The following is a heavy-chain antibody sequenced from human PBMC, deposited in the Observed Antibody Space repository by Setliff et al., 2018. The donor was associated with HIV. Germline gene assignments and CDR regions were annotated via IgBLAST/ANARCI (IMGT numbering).Heavy chain of an antibody. CDR1: GFSFSSYS. CDR2: ISPSSTII. V-gene: IGHV3-48*01. D-gene: IGHD2-15*01. Sequence: PGGSLRLSCGASGFSFSSYSMNRVRQAPGKGLEWVSYISPSSTIIYYPDSVKGRFTTSRDNARNSLYLEMNSLRADDTAVYYCARDFCGSSCSSGYGYFDHWGQGTLVTVSS. CDR3: ARDFCGSSCSSGYGYFDH. J-gene: IGHJ4*02.